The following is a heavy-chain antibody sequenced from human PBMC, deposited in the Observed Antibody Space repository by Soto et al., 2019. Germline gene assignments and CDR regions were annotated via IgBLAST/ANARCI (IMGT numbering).Heavy chain of an antibody. V-gene: IGHV4-59*01. CDR1: GDSLTNYY. CDR3: ARTLPSGCSDS. CDR2: IYYSGTT. D-gene: IGHD6-19*01. J-gene: IGHJ4*02. Sequence: QVQLQESGPGLVKPSETLSLTCTVSGDSLTNYYWSWFRLPPGKGLEWIAYIYYSGTTNYNPSLKSRVTISVDTPKNQFSLKLTSVTAADTAVYYCARTLPSGCSDSWGQGTLVTVSS.